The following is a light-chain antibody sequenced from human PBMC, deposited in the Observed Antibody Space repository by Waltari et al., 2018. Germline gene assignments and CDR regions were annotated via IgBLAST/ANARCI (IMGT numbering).Light chain of an antibody. J-gene: IGLJ3*02. CDR3: SSYISHNSRM. CDR1: RSDVGNYNS. CDR2: DVR. Sequence: QSALTQPASVSGSPGQSITISCTGIRSDVGNYNSVSWYQQHPGKAPKLVISDVRDRPSCIFNRFSGSKSGSTASLTISGLQVEDEADYYCSSYISHNSRMFGGGTKLTVL. V-gene: IGLV2-14*03.